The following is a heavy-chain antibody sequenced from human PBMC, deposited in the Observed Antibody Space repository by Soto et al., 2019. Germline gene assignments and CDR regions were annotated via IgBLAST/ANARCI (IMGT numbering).Heavy chain of an antibody. D-gene: IGHD3-10*01. CDR1: GFTFSSYG. CDR3: ARGGTMVRGYWDFDY. V-gene: IGHV3-33*01. Sequence: QVQLVESGGGVIQPGRSLRLSCAASGFTFSSYGMHWVRQAPGKGLEWVAVIWYDGSNKYYADSVKGRFTISRDNSKNTLYLQMNSLRAEDTAVYYCARGGTMVRGYWDFDYWGQGTLVTVSS. J-gene: IGHJ4*02. CDR2: IWYDGSNK.